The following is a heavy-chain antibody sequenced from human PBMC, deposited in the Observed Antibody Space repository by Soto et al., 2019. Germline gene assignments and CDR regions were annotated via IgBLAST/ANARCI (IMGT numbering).Heavy chain of an antibody. CDR1: GGSISSGGYY. D-gene: IGHD2-2*01. CDR2: IYYSGST. J-gene: IGHJ4*02. V-gene: IGHV4-31*03. Sequence: QVQLQESGPGLVKPSQTLSLTCTVSGGSISSGGYYWSWIRQHPGKGLEWIGYIYYSGSTYYNPSLKSRVTISVDTSKNQFSLKLSSVTASDTDVYYCARVLEPYRLRRPYFDYWGQGTLVTVSS. CDR3: ARVLEPYRLRRPYFDY.